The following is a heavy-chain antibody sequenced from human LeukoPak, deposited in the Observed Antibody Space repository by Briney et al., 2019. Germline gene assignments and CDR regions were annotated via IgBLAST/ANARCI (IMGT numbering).Heavy chain of an antibody. D-gene: IGHD3-10*01. Sequence: GGSLGLSCAASGFTFSSYAMSWVRQAPGKGLEWVSAISGSGGSTYYADSVKGRLTISRDNSKNTLYLQMHSLRAEDTAVYYCARGFTVDYWGQGTLVTVSS. V-gene: IGHV3-23*01. CDR2: ISGSGGST. CDR3: ARGFTVDY. CDR1: GFTFSSYA. J-gene: IGHJ4*02.